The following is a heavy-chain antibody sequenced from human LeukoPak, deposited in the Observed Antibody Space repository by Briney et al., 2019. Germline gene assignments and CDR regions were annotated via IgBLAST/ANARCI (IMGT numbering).Heavy chain of an antibody. Sequence: PGGSLRLSCAASGFIFSTYSMNWVRQAPGKGLEWVSSISSSSSYIYYAESVKGRFTISRDNAKNSLYLQMNSLRAEDMALYYCVMTRHAFDIWGQGTMVTVSS. CDR2: ISSSSSYI. V-gene: IGHV3-21*04. J-gene: IGHJ3*02. D-gene: IGHD3-16*01. CDR3: VMTRHAFDI. CDR1: GFIFSTYS.